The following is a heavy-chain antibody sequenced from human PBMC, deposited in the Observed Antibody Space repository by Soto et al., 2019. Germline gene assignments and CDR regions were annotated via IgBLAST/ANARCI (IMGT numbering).Heavy chain of an antibody. Sequence: SETLSLTCTVSGGSISSGGYYWSWIRQHPGKGLEWIGYIYYSGSTYYNPSLKSRVTISVDTSKNQFSLKLSSVTAADTAVYYCARERGITMVRGYWYFDLWGRGTLVTVSS. CDR1: GGSISSGGYY. CDR3: ARERGITMVRGYWYFDL. V-gene: IGHV4-31*03. J-gene: IGHJ2*01. D-gene: IGHD3-10*01. CDR2: IYYSGST.